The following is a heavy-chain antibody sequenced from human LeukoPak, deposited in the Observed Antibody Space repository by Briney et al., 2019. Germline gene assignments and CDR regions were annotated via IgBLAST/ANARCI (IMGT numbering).Heavy chain of an antibody. Sequence: PSETLSLTCAVYGGSFSGYYSSWIRQPPGKGLEWIGEINHSGSTNYNPSLKSRVTISVDTSKNQFSLKLSSVTAADTDVYYCARGQLSGPFDYWGQGTLVTVSS. J-gene: IGHJ4*02. CDR1: GGSFSGYY. D-gene: IGHD5-18*01. V-gene: IGHV4-34*01. CDR2: INHSGST. CDR3: ARGQLSGPFDY.